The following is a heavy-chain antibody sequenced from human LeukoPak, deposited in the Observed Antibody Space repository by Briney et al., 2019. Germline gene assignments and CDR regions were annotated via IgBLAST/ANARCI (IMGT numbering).Heavy chain of an antibody. CDR3: AREAVPLAPYYCYYYMDV. CDR2: ISSSGSTI. D-gene: IGHD6-13*01. V-gene: IGHV3-11*01. J-gene: IGHJ6*03. CDR1: GFTFSDYY. Sequence: GGSLRLSCAASGFTFSDYYMSWIRQAPGKGLEWVSYISSSGSTIYYADSVKGRFTISRDNAKNSLYLQMNSLRAEDTAVYYCAREAVPLAPYYCYYYMDVWGKGTTVTVSS.